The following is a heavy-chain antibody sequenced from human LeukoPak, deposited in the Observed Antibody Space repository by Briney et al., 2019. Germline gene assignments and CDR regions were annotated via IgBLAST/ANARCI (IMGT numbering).Heavy chain of an antibody. V-gene: IGHV4-38-2*01. CDR1: GYSISSGYY. Sequence: PSETLSLTCAVSGYSISSGYYWGWIRQPPGQGLEWIGYIYYSGSTNYNPSLKSRVTISVDTSKNQFSLKLSSVTAADTAVYYCARMRDGYNYDYYFDYWGQGTLVTVSS. CDR2: IYYSGST. J-gene: IGHJ4*02. CDR3: ARMRDGYNYDYYFDY. D-gene: IGHD5-24*01.